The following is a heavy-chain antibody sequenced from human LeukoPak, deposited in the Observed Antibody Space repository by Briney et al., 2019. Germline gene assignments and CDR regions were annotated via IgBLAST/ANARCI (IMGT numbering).Heavy chain of an antibody. D-gene: IGHD2-2*01. J-gene: IGHJ3*02. CDR2: ISGSGGST. Sequence: PGGSLRLSCAASGFTFSSYAMSWVRQAPGKGLEWVSGISGSGGSTYYADSVKGRFTISRDNSKNTLYLQMNSLRAEDTAVYFCWGTSDAFDIWGQGTMVTVSS. V-gene: IGHV3-23*01. CDR1: GFTFSSYA. CDR3: WGTSDAFDI.